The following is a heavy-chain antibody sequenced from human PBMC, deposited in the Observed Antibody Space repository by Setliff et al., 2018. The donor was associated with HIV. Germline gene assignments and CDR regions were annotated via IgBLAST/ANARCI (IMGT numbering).Heavy chain of an antibody. V-gene: IGHV3-30-3*01. J-gene: IGHJ4*02. CDR3: AKDSDYSNYGGLDS. Sequence: PGGSLRLSCAASGFSLSGYAMHRVRQAPGKGLEWMAVTSLDGSNRYYADSVKGRFTISRDNSKNTLYLQMNSRRAEATAVYYCAKDSDYSNYGGLDSWGQGTLVTVSS. D-gene: IGHD4-4*01. CDR2: TSLDGSNR. CDR1: GFSLSGYA.